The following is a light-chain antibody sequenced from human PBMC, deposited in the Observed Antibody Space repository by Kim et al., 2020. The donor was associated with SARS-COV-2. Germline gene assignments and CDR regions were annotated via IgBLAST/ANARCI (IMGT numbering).Light chain of an antibody. V-gene: IGKV1-39*01. J-gene: IGKJ5*01. CDR1: QNIGTS. Sequence: DIQMTQSPSSLSASVGDRVSITCRASQNIGTSVNWYHQIPGRAPGVVIYTASSLRSGVPSRFSGSGSGTEFTLTISSLQPEDFGTYYCQQVYTIPITLGQGTRLEIK. CDR3: QQVYTIPIT. CDR2: TAS.